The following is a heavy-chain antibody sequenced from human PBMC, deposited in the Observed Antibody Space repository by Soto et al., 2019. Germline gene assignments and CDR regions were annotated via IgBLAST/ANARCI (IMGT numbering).Heavy chain of an antibody. D-gene: IGHD2-15*01. J-gene: IGHJ4*02. CDR1: GGSISSYY. Sequence: SETLSLTCTVSGGSISSYYWSWIRQPPGKGLEWIGYIYYSGSTNYNPSLKSRVTISVDTSKNQFSLKLSSVTAADTAVYYCARQPKYCSGGSCYWVDYFDYWGQGTLVTVSS. CDR2: IYYSGST. V-gene: IGHV4-59*08. CDR3: ARQPKYCSGGSCYWVDYFDY.